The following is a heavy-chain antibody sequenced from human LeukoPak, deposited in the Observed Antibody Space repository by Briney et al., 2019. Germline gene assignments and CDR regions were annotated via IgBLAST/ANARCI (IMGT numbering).Heavy chain of an antibody. CDR3: TRDLLTYYDFWSGKSDYYYYMDV. V-gene: IGHV3-43*02. D-gene: IGHD3-3*01. CDR2: ISGDGGST. Sequence: GGSLRLSCAASGFTFEDYAMHWVRQAPGKGLEWVSLISGDGGSTYYTASVKGRFTISRDNSKNSLYLQMNSLRTEDTALYYCTRDLLTYYDFWSGKSDYYYYMDVWGKGTTVTVSS. J-gene: IGHJ6*03. CDR1: GFTFEDYA.